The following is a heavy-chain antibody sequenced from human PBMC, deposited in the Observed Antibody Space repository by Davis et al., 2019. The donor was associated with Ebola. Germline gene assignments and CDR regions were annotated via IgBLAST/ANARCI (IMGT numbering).Heavy chain of an antibody. D-gene: IGHD6-13*01. CDR3: ARAAGAAADYYYYGMDV. Sequence: GGSLRLSCAASGFTFSSYWMSWVRQAPGKGLEWVANIKQDGSEKYYVDSVKGRFTISRDNAKNSLYLQMNSLRAEDTAVYYCARAAGAAADYYYYGMDVWGQGTTVTVSS. CDR2: IKQDGSEK. V-gene: IGHV3-7*03. J-gene: IGHJ6*02. CDR1: GFTFSSYW.